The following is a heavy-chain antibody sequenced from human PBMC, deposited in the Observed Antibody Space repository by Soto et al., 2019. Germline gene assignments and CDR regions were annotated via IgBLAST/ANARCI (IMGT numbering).Heavy chain of an antibody. D-gene: IGHD6-6*01. V-gene: IGHV4-31*03. CDR2: NYYSGIT. CDR1: GGSISSGGYY. CDR3: ARGSSIAGLYYGLDV. Sequence: QVQLQESGPGLVKPSQTLSLTCTVSGGSISSGGYYWTWIRQHPGKGLEWIGYNYYSGITYYNPALKSRVTXLXAXSXXQLPLKLRSVTAADTAVYYCARGSSIAGLYYGLDVWGQGTTVTVSS. J-gene: IGHJ6*02.